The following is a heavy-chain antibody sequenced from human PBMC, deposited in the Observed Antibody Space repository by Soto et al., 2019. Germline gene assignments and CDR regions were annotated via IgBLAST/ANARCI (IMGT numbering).Heavy chain of an antibody. D-gene: IGHD3-22*01. CDR3: ARHRYYYDSSGYRYYFDY. CDR2: IYPGDSDT. V-gene: IGHV5-51*01. CDR1: GYSFTSYW. J-gene: IGHJ4*02. Sequence: GESLKISCKGSGYSFTSYWIGWVRQMPGKGLEWMGIIYPGDSDTRYSPSFQGQVTISADKSISTAYLQWSSLKASDTAMYYCARHRYYYDSSGYRYYFDYWGQGTLVTVSS.